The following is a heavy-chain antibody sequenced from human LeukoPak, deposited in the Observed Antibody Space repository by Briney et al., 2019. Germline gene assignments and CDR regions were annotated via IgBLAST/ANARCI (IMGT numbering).Heavy chain of an antibody. D-gene: IGHD3-22*01. J-gene: IGHJ4*02. Sequence: GGFLRLSCAASGFTFSSYAMSWVRQAPGKGLEWVSAISGSGGSTYYADSVKGRFTISRDNSKNTLYLRMNSLRAEDTAVYYCAKGRSGITMIVVVITGHPFDYWGQGTLVTVSS. CDR1: GFTFSSYA. CDR3: AKGRSGITMIVVVITGHPFDY. CDR2: ISGSGGST. V-gene: IGHV3-23*01.